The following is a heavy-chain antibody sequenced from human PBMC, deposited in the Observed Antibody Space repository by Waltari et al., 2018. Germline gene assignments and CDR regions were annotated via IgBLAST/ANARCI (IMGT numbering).Heavy chain of an antibody. J-gene: IGHJ4*02. V-gene: IGHV3-15*01. Sequence: EVQLVKSGGGLIKHGGSMRLSCPGSGFTFNSAWMSWVRQAQGVGLEWIGRIKSNSDGGTTDYAAPVKGRFTLSRDDSKSTVYLQMNGLKVDDTAVYFCTAGIPFDYWGQGALVTVSS. CDR3: TAGIPFDY. D-gene: IGHD2-21*01. CDR2: IKSNSDGGTT. CDR1: GFTFNSAW.